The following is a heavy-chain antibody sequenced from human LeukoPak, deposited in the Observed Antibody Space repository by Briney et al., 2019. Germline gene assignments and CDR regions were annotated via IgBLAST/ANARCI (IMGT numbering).Heavy chain of an antibody. D-gene: IGHD3-10*01. CDR3: ARARLWFGEPTHPYYFDH. J-gene: IGHJ4*02. V-gene: IGHV3-53*01. CDR2: IYSGDST. Sequence: PGGSLRLSCAASGFTVSDSYMSWVRQAPRKGLEWVSVIYSGDSTYYADSVKGRFTISRDNSKNTLYLQMNSLRAEDTAVYYCARARLWFGEPTHPYYFDHWGQGSLVTVSS. CDR1: GFTVSDSY.